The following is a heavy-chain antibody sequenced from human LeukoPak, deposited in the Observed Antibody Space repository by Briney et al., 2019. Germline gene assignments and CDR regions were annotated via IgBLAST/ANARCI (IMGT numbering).Heavy chain of an antibody. CDR3: ARTGWFGELLFSY. J-gene: IGHJ4*02. CDR1: GYSFTSYW. V-gene: IGHV5-10-1*01. D-gene: IGHD3-10*01. CDR2: IDPSDSYT. Sequence: GESLKISCKGSGYSFTSYWISWVRQMPGKGLEWMGRIDPSDSYTNYSPSFQGHVTISADKSISTAYLQWSSLRASDTAMYYCARTGWFGELLFSYWGQGTLVTVSS.